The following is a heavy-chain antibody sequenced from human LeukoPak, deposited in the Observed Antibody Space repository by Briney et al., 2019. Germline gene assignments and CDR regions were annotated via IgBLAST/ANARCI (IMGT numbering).Heavy chain of an antibody. J-gene: IGHJ4*02. Sequence: ASVKVSCKASGYTFTGYYMHWVRQAPGQGLEWMGWINPNSGGTNYAQKLQGRVTMTRDTSISTAYMELSRLASDDTAVYYCARDIGIAGATTFDYWGQGTLVTVSS. CDR3: ARDIGIAGATTFDY. CDR2: INPNSGGT. D-gene: IGHD1-26*01. V-gene: IGHV1-2*02. CDR1: GYTFTGYY.